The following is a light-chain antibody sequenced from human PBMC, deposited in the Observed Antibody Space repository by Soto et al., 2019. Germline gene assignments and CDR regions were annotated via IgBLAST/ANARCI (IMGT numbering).Light chain of an antibody. Sequence: EIVMTQSPATLSVSPGERATLSCRASQTVNNNLAWYQQKPGQAPRLLIYGVSARATGIPARFSGSGSGTEFTLTISSLQSEDFAVYYCQQYSNWPLTFGGGTKVEIK. CDR3: QQYSNWPLT. V-gene: IGKV3-15*01. CDR1: QTVNNN. J-gene: IGKJ4*01. CDR2: GVS.